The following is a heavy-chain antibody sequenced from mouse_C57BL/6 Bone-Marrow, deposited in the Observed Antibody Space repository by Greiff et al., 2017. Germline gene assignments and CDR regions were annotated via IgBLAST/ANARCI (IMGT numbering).Heavy chain of an antibody. V-gene: IGHV7-3*01. CDR1: GFTFTDYY. Sequence: EVQGVESGGGLVQPGGSLSLSCAASGFTFTDYYMSWVRQPPGKALEWLGFIRNKANGYTTEYSASVKGRFTISRDNSQSILYLQMNALRAEDSATYYCASSITVREVFYYAMDYWGQGTSVTVSS. J-gene: IGHJ4*01. CDR2: IRNKANGYTT. D-gene: IGHD1-3*01. CDR3: ASSITVREVFYYAMDY.